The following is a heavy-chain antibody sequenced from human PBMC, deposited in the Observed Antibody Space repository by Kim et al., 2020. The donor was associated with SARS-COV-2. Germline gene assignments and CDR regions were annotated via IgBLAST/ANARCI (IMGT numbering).Heavy chain of an antibody. Sequence: AASGRGRFTISKDDSKTIAYLQMNSLKTEDTAVYYCTRGDLWFGEAPFDFWGQGTLVTVSS. V-gene: IGHV3-49*02. D-gene: IGHD3-10*01. J-gene: IGHJ4*02. CDR3: TRGDLWFGEAPFDF.